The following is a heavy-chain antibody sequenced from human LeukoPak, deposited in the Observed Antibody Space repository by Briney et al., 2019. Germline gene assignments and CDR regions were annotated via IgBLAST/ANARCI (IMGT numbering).Heavy chain of an antibody. Sequence: GGSLRLSCAASGFTFSTYAMHWVRQGPQKRLEIVSAIASDGDTYYAKTVRGRFTISRDNSKDTLFLQMGSLKTEDMGVYYCLLGWDYWGQGALVSVSS. CDR3: LLGWDY. J-gene: IGHJ4*02. V-gene: IGHV3-64*01. CDR1: GFTFSTYA. CDR2: IASDGDT. D-gene: IGHD2-21*01.